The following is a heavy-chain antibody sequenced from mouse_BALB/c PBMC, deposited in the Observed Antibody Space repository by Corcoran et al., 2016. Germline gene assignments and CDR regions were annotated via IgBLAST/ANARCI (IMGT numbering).Heavy chain of an antibody. CDR1: GFKIKDTY. CDR2: IDPANGNT. V-gene: IGHV14-3*02. J-gene: IGHJ1*01. CDR3: ARWDWYFDV. Sequence: EVQLQQSGAELVKPGASVKLSCTAYGFKIKDTYMHWVKQRPEQSLEWIGRIDPANGNTKYDPKFQGKATITADTSSNTAYLQLSSLTSEDTAVYYCARWDWYFDVWGAGTTVTVSS.